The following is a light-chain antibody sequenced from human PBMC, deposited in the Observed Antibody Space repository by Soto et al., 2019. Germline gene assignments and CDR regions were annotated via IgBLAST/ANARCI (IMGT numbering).Light chain of an antibody. J-gene: IGKJ1*01. CDR2: DAS. Sequence: EIVLTQSLATLSLCPGERDTLSCRASQSVSSFLAWYQQKPGQAPRLLISDASNRATGIPARFSGSGSGTDFTLTISSLEPEDFAVYYCQQRGNWPQTFGQGTKVDI. V-gene: IGKV3-11*01. CDR3: QQRGNWPQT. CDR1: QSVSSF.